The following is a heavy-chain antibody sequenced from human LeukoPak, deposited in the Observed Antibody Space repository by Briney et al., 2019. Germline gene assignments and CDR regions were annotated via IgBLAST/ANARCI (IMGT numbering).Heavy chain of an antibody. CDR3: ARHVDYCGGDCYRFDY. CDR1: GGSISSSSYY. Sequence: SETLSLTCTVSGGSISSSSYYWGWIRQPPGKGLEWIGSIYYSGSPYYNPSLKSRVTISVDTSKNQFSLKLSSVTAADTAVYYCARHVDYCGGDCYRFDYWGQGTLVTVSS. CDR2: IYYSGSP. D-gene: IGHD2-21*02. J-gene: IGHJ4*02. V-gene: IGHV4-39*01.